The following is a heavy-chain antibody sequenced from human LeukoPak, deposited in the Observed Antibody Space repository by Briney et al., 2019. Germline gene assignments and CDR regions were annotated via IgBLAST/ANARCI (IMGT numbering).Heavy chain of an antibody. CDR1: GGTFSSYA. D-gene: IGHD1-26*01. J-gene: IGHJ4*02. V-gene: IGHV1-69*05. CDR3: ARGVGGARVLFSFDY. Sequence: SVKVSCKASGGTFSSYAMSWLRQAPGQGLEWMGGIIPIFGTANYAQKFQGRVTITTDESTSTAYMELSSLSSEDTAVYYCARGVGGARVLFSFDYWGQGTLVTVSS. CDR2: IIPIFGTA.